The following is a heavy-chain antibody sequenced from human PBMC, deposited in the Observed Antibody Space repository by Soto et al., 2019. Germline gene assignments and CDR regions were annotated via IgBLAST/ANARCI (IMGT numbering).Heavy chain of an antibody. CDR2: TYYRSKWEN. D-gene: IGHD2-21*02. CDR1: GDSVSTNSAT. V-gene: IGHV6-1*01. CDR3: VRPESGAYCGGDCYLYSWFDP. J-gene: IGHJ5*02. Sequence: SQTLSLTCAISGDSVSTNSATWDWIRQSPSRGLEWLGRTYYRSKWENDYAVSVKGRITINPDTSNNQFSLQLNSVTPDDTAVYYCVRPESGAYCGGDCYLYSWFDPWGQGTLVTVSS.